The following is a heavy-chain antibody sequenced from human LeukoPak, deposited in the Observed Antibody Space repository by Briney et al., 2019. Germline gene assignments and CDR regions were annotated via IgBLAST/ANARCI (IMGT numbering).Heavy chain of an antibody. Sequence: SETLSLTCTVSGGSISSGSYYWSWIRQPPGEGLEWIGYIYYSGSTNYNPSLKSRVTISVDTSKNQFSLKLSSVTAADTAVYYCAREIIEVVPAAIRCWFDPWGQGTLVTVSS. CDR3: AREIIEVVPAAIRCWFDP. D-gene: IGHD2-2*02. J-gene: IGHJ5*02. CDR1: GGSISSGSYY. CDR2: IYYSGST. V-gene: IGHV4-61*01.